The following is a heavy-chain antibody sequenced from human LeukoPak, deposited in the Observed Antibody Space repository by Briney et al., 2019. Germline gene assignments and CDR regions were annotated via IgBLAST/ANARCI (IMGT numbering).Heavy chain of an antibody. CDR3: AGIIWGSSSRFDP. CDR1: GGSISSYY. J-gene: IGHJ5*02. D-gene: IGHD6-13*01. Sequence: SSETLSLTCTVSGGSISSYYRSWIRQPPGKGLEWIGYIYYSGSTNYNPSLKSRVTISVDTSKNQFSLKLSSVTAADTAVYYCAGIIWGSSSRFDPWGQGTLVTVSS. V-gene: IGHV4-59*08. CDR2: IYYSGST.